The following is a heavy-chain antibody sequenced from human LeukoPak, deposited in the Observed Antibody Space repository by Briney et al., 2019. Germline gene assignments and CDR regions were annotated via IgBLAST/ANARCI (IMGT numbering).Heavy chain of an antibody. Sequence: GGSLRLSCAASGFTVSSNFMSWVRQAPGKGLEWVSIIYRGGDTYYADSVRGRFTISRDDSKNTLFLQMNSLRAEDTAVYYCTRDQYSYGYIDYWGQGTLVAVSS. D-gene: IGHD5-18*01. J-gene: IGHJ4*02. CDR2: IYRGGDT. V-gene: IGHV3-53*01. CDR1: GFTVSSNF. CDR3: TRDQYSYGYIDY.